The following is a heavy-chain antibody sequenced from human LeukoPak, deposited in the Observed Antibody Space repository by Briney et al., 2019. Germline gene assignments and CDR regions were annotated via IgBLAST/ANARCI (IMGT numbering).Heavy chain of an antibody. CDR2: ISGSGGST. D-gene: IGHD4-11*01. Sequence: PGGSLRLSCAASGFTFSSYAMSWVRQAPGKGLERVSAISGSGGSTYYADSVKGRFTISRDNSKNTLYLQMNSLRAEDTAVYYCANLRTTVTTLGYWGQGTLVTVSS. CDR1: GFTFSSYA. CDR3: ANLRTTVTTLGY. J-gene: IGHJ4*02. V-gene: IGHV3-23*01.